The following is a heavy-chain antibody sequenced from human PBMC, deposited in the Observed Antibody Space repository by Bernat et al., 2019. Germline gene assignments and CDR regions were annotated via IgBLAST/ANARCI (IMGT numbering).Heavy chain of an antibody. Sequence: QITLRESGPTLVKPTQTLSLTCTFSGFSLSTRGVGVGWIRQPPGKALEWVALIYWDDDKRYCPSLNSRLTITKDTSKNQVVLTVTNMAPLDTATYFCAHRNLGPFDQWGQGTLVTVSS. V-gene: IGHV2-5*02. D-gene: IGHD7-27*01. J-gene: IGHJ4*02. CDR2: IYWDDDK. CDR1: GFSLSTRGVG. CDR3: AHRNLGPFDQ.